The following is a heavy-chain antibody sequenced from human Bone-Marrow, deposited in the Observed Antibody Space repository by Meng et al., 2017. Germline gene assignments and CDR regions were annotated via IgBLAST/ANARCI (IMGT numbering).Heavy chain of an antibody. CDR1: GFTFSSYA. J-gene: IGHJ4*02. CDR3: AKDRVPDGIWSIDY. V-gene: IGHV3-23*01. CDR2: ISGSGGST. D-gene: IGHD1-14*01. Sequence: GESLKISCAASGFTFSSYAMSWVRQAPGKGLEWVSAISGSGGSTYYADSVKGRFTISRDNSKNTLYLQMNSLRAEDTAVYYCAKDRVPDGIWSIDYWGQGTLVTVSS.